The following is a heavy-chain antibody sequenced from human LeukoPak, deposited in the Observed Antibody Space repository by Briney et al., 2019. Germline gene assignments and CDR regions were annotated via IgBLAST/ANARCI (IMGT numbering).Heavy chain of an antibody. CDR3: ARLPGSSHCYYFDY. CDR2: ISLSRFT. V-gene: IGHV4-4*03. D-gene: IGHD2-15*01. CDR1: GGSISSTNW. Sequence: PPETSSLTCGVSGGSISSTNWWSWVRQPPGQGLEWIGEISLSRFTNYNPSLKSRVTISVDTSKNQLSLNLTSVTAADTAVYYCARLPGSSHCYYFDYWGQGTLATLSS. J-gene: IGHJ4*02.